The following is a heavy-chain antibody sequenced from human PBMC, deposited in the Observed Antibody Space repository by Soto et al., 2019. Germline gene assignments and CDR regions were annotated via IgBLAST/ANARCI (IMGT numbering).Heavy chain of an antibody. D-gene: IGHD3-3*01. V-gene: IGHV4-4*02. CDR2: ISRSGRT. CDR3: VRVNDFWSGSPPYWYFDL. Sequence: QVQLQESGPGLVKPWGTLSLTCGVSGGSVSSSNWWSWIRQTPGEGLEWIGEISRSGRTNYSPSLNSRVAMFIDTSKNQFSLRLNSVTAADTAVYHCVRVNDFWSGSPPYWYFDLWGRGTLVSVSS. CDR1: GGSVSSSNW. J-gene: IGHJ2*01.